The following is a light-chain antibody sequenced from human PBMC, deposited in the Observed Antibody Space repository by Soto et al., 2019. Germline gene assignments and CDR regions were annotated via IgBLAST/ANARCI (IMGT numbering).Light chain of an antibody. CDR2: GAS. V-gene: IGKV3-15*01. CDR3: QQYNTFPSLT. CDR1: QSVRSN. Sequence: EIVMTQSPATLSVSPGERATLSCRASQSVRSNLAWYQQKPGQAPRLLIYGASTRATDIPARFSGSGSGTEFTLTISSLQSEDFALYSCQQYNTFPSLTFGGGTKVEVK. J-gene: IGKJ4*01.